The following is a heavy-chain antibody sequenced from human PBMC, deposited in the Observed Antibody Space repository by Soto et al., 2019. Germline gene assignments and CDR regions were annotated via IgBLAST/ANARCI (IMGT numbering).Heavy chain of an antibody. CDR3: ARGDANYYGSGSYLRFAFDY. CDR1: GYTFTGYY. CDR2: INPNSGGI. D-gene: IGHD3-10*01. J-gene: IGHJ4*02. Sequence: ASVKVSCKASGYTFTGYYMHWVRQAPGQGLEWMGWINPNSGGINYAQKFQGWVTMTRDTSISTAYMELSRLRSDDTAVYYCARGDANYYGSGSYLRFAFDYWGQGTLVTVSS. V-gene: IGHV1-2*04.